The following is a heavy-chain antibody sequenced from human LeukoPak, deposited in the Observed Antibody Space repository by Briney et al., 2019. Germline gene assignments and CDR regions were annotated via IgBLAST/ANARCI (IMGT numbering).Heavy chain of an antibody. J-gene: IGHJ3*02. Sequence: SETLSLTCTVSGGSISSSSYYWGCIRQPPGKGLEWIGSIYYSGSTYYNPSLKSRVTISVDTSKNQFSLKPSSVTAADTAVYYCANYCSSSSCHTPRAFDIWGQGTMVTVSS. V-gene: IGHV4-39*01. CDR1: GGSISSSSYY. CDR2: IYYSGST. CDR3: ANYCSSSSCHTPRAFDI. D-gene: IGHD2-2*02.